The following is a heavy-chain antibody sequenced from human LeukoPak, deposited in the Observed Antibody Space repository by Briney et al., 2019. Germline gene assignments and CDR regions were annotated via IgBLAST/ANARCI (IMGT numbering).Heavy chain of an antibody. J-gene: IGHJ4*02. CDR2: INHSGST. Sequence: SETLSLTCAVYGGSFSGYYWSWIRQPPGKGLEWIGEINHSGSTNYNPSLKSRVTISVDTSKNQFSLKLSSVTAADTAVYYCARGDHDSSSPRVDYWGQGTLATVSS. CDR1: GGSFSGYY. D-gene: IGHD3-22*01. CDR3: ARGDHDSSSPRVDY. V-gene: IGHV4-34*01.